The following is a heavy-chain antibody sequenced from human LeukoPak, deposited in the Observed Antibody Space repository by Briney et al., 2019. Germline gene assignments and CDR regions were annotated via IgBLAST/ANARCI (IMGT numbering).Heavy chain of an antibody. CDR1: GGSISSYY. D-gene: IGHD1-26*01. CDR3: ARGYSGSYLSYYYYYGMDV. Sequence: SETLSLTCSVSGGSISSYYWSWIRQPPGKGLEWIGEINHSGSTNYNPSLKSRVTISVDTSKNQFSLKLSSVTAADTAVYYCARGYSGSYLSYYYYYGMDVWGQGTTVTVSS. J-gene: IGHJ6*02. CDR2: INHSGST. V-gene: IGHV4-34*01.